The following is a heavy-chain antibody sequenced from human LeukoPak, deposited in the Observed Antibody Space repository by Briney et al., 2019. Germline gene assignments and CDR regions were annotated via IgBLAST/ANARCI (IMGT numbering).Heavy chain of an antibody. CDR2: IRGSGDGT. D-gene: IGHD3-16*01. V-gene: IGHV3-23*01. CDR1: GFTFSNYA. J-gene: IGHJ2*01. CDR3: ARGPRGWGPNWYFDL. Sequence: GGSLRLSCAASGFTFSNYAMTWVRQAPGKGLEWVSSIRGSGDGTSYADSVKGRFTMSRDNSKNTLYLQMNSLRAGDTAVYYCARGPRGWGPNWYFDLWGRGTLVTVSS.